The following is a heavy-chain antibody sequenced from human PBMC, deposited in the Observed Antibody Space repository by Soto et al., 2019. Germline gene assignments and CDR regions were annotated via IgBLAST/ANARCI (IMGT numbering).Heavy chain of an antibody. J-gene: IGHJ3*02. Sequence: QLQLQESGPGLVKPSETLSLTCTVSGGSISSSRCHWGWIRQPPGKGLEWIASIKYSGTTFYNPSRQRRITLSVDTYKYQFAPTPSSVTAAETALYYCARHGITVSNYDAFDIWGQRTMVTVSS. V-gene: IGHV4-39*01. CDR2: IKYSGTT. CDR1: GGSISSSRCH. CDR3: ARHGITVSNYDAFDI. D-gene: IGHD1-26*01.